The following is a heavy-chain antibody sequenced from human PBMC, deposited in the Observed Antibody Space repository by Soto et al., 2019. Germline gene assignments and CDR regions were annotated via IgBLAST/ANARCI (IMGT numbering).Heavy chain of an antibody. D-gene: IGHD3-9*01. CDR3: VRVYLSDDILTGYDNWFDP. Sequence: PSETLSLTCAVSGGSISSGGYSWSWIRQPPGKGLEWIGYMYHSGSTYYNPSLKSRVTISIDRSKNQFSLKLSSVTAADTAVYYCVRVYLSDDILTGYDNWFDPWGQGIQVTVSS. CDR1: GGSISSGGYS. J-gene: IGHJ5*02. V-gene: IGHV4-30-2*01. CDR2: MYHSGST.